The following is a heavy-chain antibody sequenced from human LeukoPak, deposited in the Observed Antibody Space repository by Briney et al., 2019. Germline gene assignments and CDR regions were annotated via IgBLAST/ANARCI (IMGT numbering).Heavy chain of an antibody. Sequence: GASVKVSCKASGYTFTSYGISWVRQAPGQGLEWMGWISAYNGNTNYAQKLQGRVTMTTDTSTSTAYMELRSLRSDDTAVYYCARRTGSFPDYYYYYMDVWGKGTTVTVSS. CDR2: ISAYNGNT. CDR3: ARRTGSFPDYYYYYMDV. CDR1: GYTFTSYG. V-gene: IGHV1-18*01. D-gene: IGHD6-13*01. J-gene: IGHJ6*03.